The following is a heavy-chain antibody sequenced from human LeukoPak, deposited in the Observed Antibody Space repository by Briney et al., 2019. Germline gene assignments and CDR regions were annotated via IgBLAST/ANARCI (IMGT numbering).Heavy chain of an antibody. CDR3: AKAASSSWPSYYYGMDV. D-gene: IGHD6-13*01. V-gene: IGHV3-23*01. CDR1: GFIFSSYS. CDR2: ITGSGGNT. Sequence: GGSLRLSCAASGFIFSSYSMSWVRQAPGKGLEWVSVITGSGGNTYYADSVKGRFTISKDNSKNTVYLQMSSLRVDDTAVYYCAKAASSSWPSYYYGMDVWGQGATVTVSS. J-gene: IGHJ6*02.